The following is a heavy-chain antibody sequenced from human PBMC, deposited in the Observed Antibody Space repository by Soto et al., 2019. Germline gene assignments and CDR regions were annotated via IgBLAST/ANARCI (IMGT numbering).Heavy chain of an antibody. D-gene: IGHD3-9*01. CDR3: ARGGYDISTGYYYYGMDV. CDR2: IYYSGST. CDR1: GGSISSYY. J-gene: IGHJ6*02. V-gene: IGHV4-59*01. Sequence: SETLSLTCTVSGGSISSYYWSWIRQPPGKGLEWIGYIYYSGSTNYNPSLKSRVTISVDTSKNQFSLKLSSVTAADTAVYYCARGGYDISTGYYYYGMDVWGQGTTVTVSS.